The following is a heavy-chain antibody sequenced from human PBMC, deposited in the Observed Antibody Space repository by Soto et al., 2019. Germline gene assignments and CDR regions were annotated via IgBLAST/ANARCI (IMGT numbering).Heavy chain of an antibody. Sequence: PSETLSLTCAVSGGSISSSNWWSWVRQPPGKGLEWIGEIYHSGSTNYNPSLKSRVTISVDKSKNQFSLKLSSVTAADTAVYYCARVLHYYDSSGYSIYAFDIWGQGTMVT. D-gene: IGHD3-22*01. V-gene: IGHV4-4*02. CDR1: GGSISSSNW. CDR2: IYHSGST. CDR3: ARVLHYYDSSGYSIYAFDI. J-gene: IGHJ3*02.